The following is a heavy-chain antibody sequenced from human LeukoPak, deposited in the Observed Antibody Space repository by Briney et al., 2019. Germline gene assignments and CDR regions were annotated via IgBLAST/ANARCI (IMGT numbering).Heavy chain of an antibody. D-gene: IGHD3-16*01. V-gene: IGHV3-11*01. J-gene: IGHJ4*02. Sequence: TGGSLSLSCAASGFTFSDYYMSWILQAPGKGLEWVSYISSSGSTIYYADSVKGRFTISRDNAKNSLYLQMNSLRAEDTAVYYCARHGHSGGDQSRSVWGQGTLVTVSS. CDR1: GFTFSDYY. CDR3: ARHGHSGGDQSRSV. CDR2: ISSSGSTI.